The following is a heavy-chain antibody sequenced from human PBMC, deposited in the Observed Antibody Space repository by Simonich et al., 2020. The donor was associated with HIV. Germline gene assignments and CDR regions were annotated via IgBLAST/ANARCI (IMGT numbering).Heavy chain of an antibody. J-gene: IGHJ6*03. CDR2: INHSGST. CDR3: ARGRRDILTPIGYYYMDV. V-gene: IGHV4-34*01. D-gene: IGHD3-9*01. Sequence: GKGLEWIGEINHSGSTNYIPSLKSRVTISVDTSKNQFSLKLSSVTAAETAVYYCARGRRDILTPIGYYYMDVWGKGTTVTVSS.